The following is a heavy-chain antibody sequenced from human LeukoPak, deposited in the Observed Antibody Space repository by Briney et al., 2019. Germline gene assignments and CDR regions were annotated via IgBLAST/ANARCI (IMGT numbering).Heavy chain of an antibody. D-gene: IGHD6-19*01. V-gene: IGHV4-4*02. J-gene: IGHJ4*02. CDR2: IYHSGSP. CDR3: ARQPIYTSGRDY. Sequence: SETLSLTCAVSGGSISSNNWWGWVRQPPGKGLEWIGEIYHSGSPNYNPSLKSRVTISVDKSRNHFSLNLSSVTAADTAVYYCARQPIYTSGRDYWGQGTLVTVSS. CDR1: GGSISSNNW.